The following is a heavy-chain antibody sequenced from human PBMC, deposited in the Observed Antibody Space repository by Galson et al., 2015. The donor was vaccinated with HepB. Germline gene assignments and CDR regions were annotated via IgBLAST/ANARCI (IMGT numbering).Heavy chain of an antibody. CDR2: ISWNSGSI. Sequence: SLRLSCAASGFTFDDYAMHWVRQAPGKGLEWVSGISWNSGSIGYADSVKGRFTISRDNAKNSLYLQMDSLRAEDTALYYCAKGASITIFGVVTDYMDVWGKGTTVTVSS. V-gene: IGHV3-9*01. CDR1: GFTFDDYA. J-gene: IGHJ6*03. D-gene: IGHD3-3*01. CDR3: AKGASITIFGVVTDYMDV.